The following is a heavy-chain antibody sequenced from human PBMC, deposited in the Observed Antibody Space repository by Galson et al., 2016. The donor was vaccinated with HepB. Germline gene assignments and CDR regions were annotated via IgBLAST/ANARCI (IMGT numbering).Heavy chain of an antibody. CDR3: ARGGDWRLDY. CDR1: GDSVSSNKW. Sequence: SETLSLTCAVYGDSVSSNKWWTWVRQPPGKGLEWIGEIHHRRSSNFNPSLKSRVTLSVDKSKNQFSLRLNSVTAADTAVYFCARGGDWRLDYWGQGSLVTVSS. D-gene: IGHD2-21*02. CDR2: IHHRRSS. V-gene: IGHV4-4*02. J-gene: IGHJ4*02.